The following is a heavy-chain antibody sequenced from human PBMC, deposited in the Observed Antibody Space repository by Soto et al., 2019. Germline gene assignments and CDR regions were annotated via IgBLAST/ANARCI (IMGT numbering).Heavy chain of an antibody. V-gene: IGHV4-4*02. Sequence: SETLSLTCAVSGGSISSSNWWSWVRQPPGKGLEWIGEIYHSGSTNYNPSIKSRVTISVDKSKNQFSLKLSSVTAADTAVYYCARGCSGCSNPYYFDYWGQGTLVTVSS. CDR3: ARGCSGCSNPYYFDY. J-gene: IGHJ4*02. CDR2: IYHSGST. D-gene: IGHD6-19*01. CDR1: GGSISSSNW.